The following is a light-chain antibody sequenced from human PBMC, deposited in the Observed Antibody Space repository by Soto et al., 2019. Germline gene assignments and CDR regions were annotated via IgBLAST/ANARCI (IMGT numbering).Light chain of an antibody. J-gene: IGLJ3*02. Sequence: QSALTQPASVSASPVQSITISCTGSRIDSNSYKFVSWSQVLPGKAPQLIIYEDDYRPQAISSRFSASKSGNTASLTISWVQLADDSHYFCCSYTNVNTWVFGVGTKLTFL. CDR1: RIDSNSYKF. CDR3: CSYTNVNTWV. V-gene: IGLV2-14*01. CDR2: EDD.